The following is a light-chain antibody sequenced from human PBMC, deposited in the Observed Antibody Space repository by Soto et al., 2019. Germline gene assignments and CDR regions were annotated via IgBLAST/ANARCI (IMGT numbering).Light chain of an antibody. V-gene: IGKV1-8*01. CDR2: AAS. Sequence: AIRMTQSPSSLSASIGDRVIITCRASQGITAYLAWYQQKPGKAPKLLISAASTLQTGVPSRFSGSGSGTDFTLTISCLQSEDFATYYCQHYFTYPFTFGPGTKVDIK. CDR1: QGITAY. CDR3: QHYFTYPFT. J-gene: IGKJ3*01.